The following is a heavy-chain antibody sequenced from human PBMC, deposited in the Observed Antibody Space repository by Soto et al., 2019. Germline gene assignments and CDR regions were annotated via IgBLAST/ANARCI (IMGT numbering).Heavy chain of an antibody. J-gene: IGHJ4*02. D-gene: IGHD2-21*02. Sequence: EVQLVETGGGLIQPGGSLRLSCAASGFSVSGSYMSWVRQAPGKGLEWISVMYSGGNTYYAESVRGRFTISRDSSKNTLYLQMDSLRAEDTALYYCARSGDLTTATGYFAYWGQGTLVTVSS. CDR2: MYSGGNT. V-gene: IGHV3-53*02. CDR3: ARSGDLTTATGYFAY. CDR1: GFSVSGSY.